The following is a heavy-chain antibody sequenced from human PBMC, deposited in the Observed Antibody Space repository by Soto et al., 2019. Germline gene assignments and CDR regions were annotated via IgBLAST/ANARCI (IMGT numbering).Heavy chain of an antibody. CDR2: IYPGDSDT. CDR3: ARHMSDDFWSDNDAFDX. Sequence: ESRKIWWKGSGDSLTSYWIGGVRQMPGKGLEWMGSIYPGDSDTRYSPSFQGQVTISADKSISTAYLQGSSLKASDTAMYYCARHMSDDFWSDNDAFDXSCQGTIVTV. V-gene: IGHV5-51*01. D-gene: IGHD3-3*01. J-gene: IGHJ3*02. CDR1: GDSLTSYW.